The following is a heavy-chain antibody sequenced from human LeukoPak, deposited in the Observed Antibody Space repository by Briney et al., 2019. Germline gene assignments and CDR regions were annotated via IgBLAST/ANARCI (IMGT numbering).Heavy chain of an antibody. Sequence: GGSLRLSCAASGFTLSSYSMNWVRQAPGKGLEWVSSISSSSSYIYYADSVKGRFTISRDSAKNSLYLQMNSLRAEDTAVYYCARGLSSSLGEDAFDIWGQGTMVTVSS. J-gene: IGHJ3*02. V-gene: IGHV3-21*01. CDR1: GFTLSSYS. CDR2: ISSSSSYI. D-gene: IGHD6-13*01. CDR3: ARGLSSSLGEDAFDI.